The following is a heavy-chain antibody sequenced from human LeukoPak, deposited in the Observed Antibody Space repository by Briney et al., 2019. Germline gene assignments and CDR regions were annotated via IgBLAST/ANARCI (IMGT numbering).Heavy chain of an antibody. J-gene: IGHJ4*02. CDR3: AKDKDPWKSTSISDFDY. CDR1: GFTFSTYG. D-gene: IGHD1-1*01. CDR2: IRYDGSNK. V-gene: IGHV3-30*02. Sequence: GGSLRLSRAASGFTFSTYGMHWVRQAPGKGLEWAAFIRYDGSNKYYADSVKGRFTISRDNSKNTLYLQMNSLRAEDTAMYFCAKDKDPWKSTSISDFDYWGQGTLVTVSS.